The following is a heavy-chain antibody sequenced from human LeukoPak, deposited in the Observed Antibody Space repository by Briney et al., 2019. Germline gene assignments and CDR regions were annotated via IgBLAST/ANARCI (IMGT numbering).Heavy chain of an antibody. CDR2: ISGSGGST. CDR3: AKGRIVGATRTYYFDY. D-gene: IGHD1-26*01. Sequence: GGSLRLSCAASGFTFSSYAMSWVRQAPGKGLEWVSAISGSGGSTYYADSVKGRFTISRDNSKNTLYLQMNSLRAEDTAVYYCAKGRIVGATRTYYFDYWGQGTLVTVSS. V-gene: IGHV3-23*01. J-gene: IGHJ4*02. CDR1: GFTFSSYA.